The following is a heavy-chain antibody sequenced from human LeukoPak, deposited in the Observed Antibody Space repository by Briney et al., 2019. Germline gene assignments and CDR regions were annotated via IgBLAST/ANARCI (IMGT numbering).Heavy chain of an antibody. V-gene: IGHV1-18*01. CDR2: ISAYNGNT. CDR3: ARIHEPGIALAALDY. D-gene: IGHD6-19*01. CDR1: GYTFTSYG. J-gene: IGHJ4*02. Sequence: ASVKVSCKASGYTFTSYGISWVRQAPGQGLEWMGWISAYNGNTNYAQKLQGRVTMTTDTSTSTAYLELRSLRSDDTAVYYCARIHEPGIALAALDYWGQGTLVTVSS.